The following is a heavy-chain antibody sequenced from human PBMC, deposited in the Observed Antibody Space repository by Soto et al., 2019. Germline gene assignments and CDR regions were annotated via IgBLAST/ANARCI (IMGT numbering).Heavy chain of an antibody. V-gene: IGHV1-8*01. Sequence: ASVKVSCKASGYTFTSYDINWVRQATGQGLEWMGWMNPNSDNTGYAQKFQGRVTMTRNTSISTAYMELSSLRSEDTAVYYCAAWYYYGSGSSHYYYYMDVWGKGTTVTVSS. D-gene: IGHD3-10*01. J-gene: IGHJ6*03. CDR1: GYTFTSYD. CDR2: MNPNSDNT. CDR3: AAWYYYGSGSSHYYYYMDV.